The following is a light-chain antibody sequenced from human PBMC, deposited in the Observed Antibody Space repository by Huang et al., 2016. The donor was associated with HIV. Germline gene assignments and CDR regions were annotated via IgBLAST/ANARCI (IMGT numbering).Light chain of an antibody. CDR1: QSVLYSSNSKNY. J-gene: IGKJ1*01. Sequence: DIVMTQSPDSLTVSLGERATIKCRSSQSVLYSSNSKNYLAWFRQKPGRAPRLLIYWASARESGVPDRVSGSGSGTDFTLTIDRLEAEDAAIYYCQQYYRLPQTFGQGTRVEIK. CDR2: WAS. CDR3: QQYYRLPQT. V-gene: IGKV4-1*01.